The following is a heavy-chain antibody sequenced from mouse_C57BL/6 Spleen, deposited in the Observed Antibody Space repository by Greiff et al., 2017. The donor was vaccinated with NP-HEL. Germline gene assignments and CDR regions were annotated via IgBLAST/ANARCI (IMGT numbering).Heavy chain of an antibody. CDR3: ARTGYGSAFDY. Sequence: QVQLQQSGPGLVQPSQCLSITCTVSGFSLTSYGVHWVRQSPGQGLEWLGVIWSGGSTDYNAAFISRLSICKDNSKSHFFFKMNSLQADDTAIYYSARTGYGSAFDYWGQGTTLTVSA. V-gene: IGHV2-2*01. CDR2: IWSGGST. CDR1: GFSLTSYG. D-gene: IGHD1-1*01. J-gene: IGHJ2*01.